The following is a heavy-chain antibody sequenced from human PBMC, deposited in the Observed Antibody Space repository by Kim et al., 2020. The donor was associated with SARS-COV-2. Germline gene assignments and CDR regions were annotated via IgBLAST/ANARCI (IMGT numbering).Heavy chain of an antibody. D-gene: IGHD6-13*01. V-gene: IGHV6-1*01. CDR3: ARELLGSGSSWYVFDY. J-gene: IGHJ4*02. Sequence: CVKRRITINPDTSKNQFSLQLNSVTPEDTAVYYCARELLGSGSSWYVFDYWGQGTLVTVSS.